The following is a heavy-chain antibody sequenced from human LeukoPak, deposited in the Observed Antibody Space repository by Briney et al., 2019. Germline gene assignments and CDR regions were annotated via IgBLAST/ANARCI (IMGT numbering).Heavy chain of an antibody. D-gene: IGHD5-18*01. Sequence: SVKVSCKASGGTFSSYAISWVRQAPGQGLEWMGGIIPIFGTANYAQKFQGRATITADESTSTAYMELSSLRSEDTAVYYCATYDQDTAMAHVGHYYYYYGMDVWGQGTTVTVSS. CDR1: GGTFSSYA. J-gene: IGHJ6*02. CDR2: IIPIFGTA. CDR3: ATYDQDTAMAHVGHYYYYYGMDV. V-gene: IGHV1-69*13.